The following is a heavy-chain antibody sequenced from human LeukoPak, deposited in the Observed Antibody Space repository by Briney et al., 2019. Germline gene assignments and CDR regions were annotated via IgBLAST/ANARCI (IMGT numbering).Heavy chain of an antibody. CDR1: GGSISSYY. CDR2: IYYSGST. Sequence: PSETLSLTCTVSGGSISSYYWSWIRQPPGKGLEWIGYIYYSGSTNYNPSLKSRVTISVDTSKNQFSLKLSSVTAADTAVYYCARQSFWSGYYPIFDYWGQGTLVTVSS. D-gene: IGHD3-3*01. V-gene: IGHV4-59*01. J-gene: IGHJ4*02. CDR3: ARQSFWSGYYPIFDY.